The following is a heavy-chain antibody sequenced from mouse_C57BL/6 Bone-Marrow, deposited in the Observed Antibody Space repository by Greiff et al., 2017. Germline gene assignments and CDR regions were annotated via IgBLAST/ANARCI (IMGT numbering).Heavy chain of an antibody. CDR1: GFTFSSYG. J-gene: IGHJ4*01. D-gene: IGHD3-1*01. Sequence: EVKLVESGGDLVKPGGSLKLSCAASGFTFSSYGMSWVRQTPDKRLEWVATISSGGSYTYYPDSVKGRFPISRDNAKNTLYLQMSSLKSEDTAMYYCARHGLLGDYWGQGTSVTVSS. CDR2: ISSGGSYT. CDR3: ARHGLLGDY. V-gene: IGHV5-6*01.